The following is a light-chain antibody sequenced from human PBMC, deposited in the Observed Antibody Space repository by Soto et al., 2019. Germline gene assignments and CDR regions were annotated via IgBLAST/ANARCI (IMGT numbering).Light chain of an antibody. CDR1: QSVSSK. CDR2: GAS. V-gene: IGKV3-20*01. J-gene: IGKJ2*01. Sequence: EIVLTQSPGTLSLSLGERATLSCRASQSVSSKLAWYQQKPGQAPRVLIYGASSRATGIPDRFGGSGSGTDFTPTISRLEPEDFAVYYCQQYGGSPRTFGQGTKLEI. CDR3: QQYGGSPRT.